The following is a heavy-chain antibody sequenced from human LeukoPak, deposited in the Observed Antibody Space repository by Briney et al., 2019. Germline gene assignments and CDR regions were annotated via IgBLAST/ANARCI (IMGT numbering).Heavy chain of an antibody. V-gene: IGHV1-2*02. CDR3: ARVLTIQLWGYYFDY. D-gene: IGHD5-18*01. J-gene: IGHJ4*02. CDR1: GYTFTGYY. Sequence: WASVKVSCTASGYTFTGYYMHWVRQAPGQGLEWMGWINPNSGGTNYAQKFQGRVTMTRDTSISTAYMELSRLRSDDTAVYYCARVLTIQLWGYYFDYWGQGTLVTVSS. CDR2: INPNSGGT.